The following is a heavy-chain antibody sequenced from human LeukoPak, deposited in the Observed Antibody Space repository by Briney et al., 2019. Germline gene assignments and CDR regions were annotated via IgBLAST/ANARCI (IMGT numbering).Heavy chain of an antibody. CDR3: AREGGYSHALDY. CDR2: INSDGSST. V-gene: IGHV3-74*01. Sequence: GGSLRLSCAASGFTFSSYWMYWVRQAPGKGLVWVSRINSDGSSTSHADSVKGRFTISRDNAKNTLYLQMNSLRAEDTAVYYCAREGGYSHALDYWGQGTLVTVSS. D-gene: IGHD3-22*01. J-gene: IGHJ4*02. CDR1: GFTFSSYW.